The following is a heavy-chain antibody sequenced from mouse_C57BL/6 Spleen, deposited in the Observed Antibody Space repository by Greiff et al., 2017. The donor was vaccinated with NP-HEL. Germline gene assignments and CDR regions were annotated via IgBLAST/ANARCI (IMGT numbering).Heavy chain of an antibody. D-gene: IGHD1-1*01. CDR2: IHPNSGST. J-gene: IGHJ2*01. Sequence: QVHVKQPGAELVKPGASVKLSCKASGYTFTSSWLHWVKQRPGQGLEWIGMIHPNSGSTNYNEKFKSKATLTVDKSSSTAYMQLSSLTSEDSAVYYCARWATTVEGYFDYWGQGTTLTVSS. CDR1: GYTFTSSW. V-gene: IGHV1-64*01. CDR3: ARWATTVEGYFDY.